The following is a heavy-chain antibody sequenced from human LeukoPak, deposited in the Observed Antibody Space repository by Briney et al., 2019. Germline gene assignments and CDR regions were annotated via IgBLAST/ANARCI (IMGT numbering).Heavy chain of an antibody. V-gene: IGHV3-7*01. CDR3: AREDLGLTGYSSGWTDY. CDR1: GFTFSSYA. D-gene: IGHD6-19*01. J-gene: IGHJ4*02. CDR2: IKQDGSEK. Sequence: GGSLRLSCAASGFTFSSYAMSWVGRAPGKGREWVANIKQDGSEKYYVDSVKGRFTISRDNAKNSLYLQMNTLRAEDTAVYYCAREDLGLTGYSSGWTDYWGQGTLVTVSS.